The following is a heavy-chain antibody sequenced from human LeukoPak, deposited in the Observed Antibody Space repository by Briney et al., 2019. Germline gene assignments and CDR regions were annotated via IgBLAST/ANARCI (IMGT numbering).Heavy chain of an antibody. CDR3: ATEGNGEFTVRSAFDI. J-gene: IGHJ3*02. CDR1: GFTFSSYS. CDR2: ISSSSTYI. D-gene: IGHD3-10*01. Sequence: GGSLRLSCAASGFTFSSYSMNWVRQAPGKGLEWVSYISSSSTYIYYGDSVKGRFTISRDNAKNSLYLQMNSLRAEDTAVYYCATEGNGEFTVRSAFDIWGQGTMVTVSS. V-gene: IGHV3-21*01.